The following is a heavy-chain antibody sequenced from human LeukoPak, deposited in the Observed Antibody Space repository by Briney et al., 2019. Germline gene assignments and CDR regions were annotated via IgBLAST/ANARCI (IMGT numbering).Heavy chain of an antibody. J-gene: IGHJ4*02. CDR3: VRDLGIAVAPGY. CDR1: GFTFSRNW. Sequence: GGSLRLSCAASGFTFSRNWMHWVRQAPGKGLVWVSRINSDGSSTDYADSVKGRFTISRDNAKNTLHLQMNSLRAEDTAVYYCVRDLGIAVAPGYWGQGTLVTVSS. V-gene: IGHV3-74*01. D-gene: IGHD6-19*01. CDR2: INSDGSST.